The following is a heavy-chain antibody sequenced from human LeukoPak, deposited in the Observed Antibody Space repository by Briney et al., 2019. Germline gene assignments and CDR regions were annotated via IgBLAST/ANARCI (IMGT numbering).Heavy chain of an antibody. CDR3: ARCGLRFLEWLSSAYNWFDP. Sequence: ASVKVSCKASGYTFTSYDINWVRQATGQGLEWMGWMNPNSGNAGYAQKFQGRVTMTRNTSISTAYMELSSLRSEDTAVYYCARCGLRFLEWLSSAYNWFDPWGQGTLVTVSS. CDR2: MNPNSGNA. CDR1: GYTFTSYD. V-gene: IGHV1-8*01. D-gene: IGHD3-3*01. J-gene: IGHJ5*02.